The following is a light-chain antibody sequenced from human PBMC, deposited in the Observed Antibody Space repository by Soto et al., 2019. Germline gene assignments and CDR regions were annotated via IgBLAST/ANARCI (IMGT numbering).Light chain of an antibody. J-gene: IGLJ1*01. CDR1: SSDVGAYNY. Sequence: QSALTQPASVSGSPGQSITISCTGTSSDVGAYNYVSWYQQHPGKAPKLMIYDVSNRPSGVSNRFSGSKSGNTASLTISGLQAEDEADYYCSSYTSSSTPYVFGPGTKLTVL. CDR2: DVS. CDR3: SSYTSSSTPYV. V-gene: IGLV2-14*01.